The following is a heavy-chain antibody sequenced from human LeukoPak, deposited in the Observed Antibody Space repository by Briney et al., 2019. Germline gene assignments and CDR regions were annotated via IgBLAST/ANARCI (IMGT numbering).Heavy chain of an antibody. J-gene: IGHJ6*03. D-gene: IGHD5-18*01. CDR2: ITTYNGDT. Sequence: ASVKVSCKTFGYTFTSHTITWVRQAPGQGLEWMGWITTYNGDTNYAQKLQDRVTITRNTSISTAYMELSSPRSEDTAVYYCARILQIQLWPYYYYYMDVWGKGTTVTVSS. V-gene: IGHV1-18*01. CDR1: GYTFTSHT. CDR3: ARILQIQLWPYYYYYMDV.